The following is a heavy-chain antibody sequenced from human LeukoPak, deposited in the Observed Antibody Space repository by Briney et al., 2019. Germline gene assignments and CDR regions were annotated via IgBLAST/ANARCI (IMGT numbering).Heavy chain of an antibody. CDR1: GYTFTGYY. V-gene: IGHV1-2*02. J-gene: IGHJ3*02. Sequence: ASVKVSCKASGYTFTGYYMHWVRQAPGQGLEWMGWINPNSGGTNYAQKFQGRVTITADKSTSTAYMELSSLRSEDTAVYYCARSFTMVRGVIIPDDAFDIWGQGTMVTVSS. D-gene: IGHD3-10*01. CDR3: ARSFTMVRGVIIPDDAFDI. CDR2: INPNSGGT.